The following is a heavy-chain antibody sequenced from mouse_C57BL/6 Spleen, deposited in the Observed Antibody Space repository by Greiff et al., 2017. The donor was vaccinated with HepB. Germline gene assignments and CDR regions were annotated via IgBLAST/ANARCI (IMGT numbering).Heavy chain of an antibody. V-gene: IGHV3-6*01. D-gene: IGHD3-2*02. CDR3: ARESSGSLFAY. Sequence: VQLKESGPGLVKPSQSLSLTCSVTGYSITSGYYWNWIRQFPGNKLEWMGYISYDGSNNYNPSLKNRISITRDTSKNQFFLKLNSVTTEDTATYYCARESSGSLFAYWGQGTLVTVSA. CDR1: GYSITSGYY. CDR2: ISYDGSN. J-gene: IGHJ3*01.